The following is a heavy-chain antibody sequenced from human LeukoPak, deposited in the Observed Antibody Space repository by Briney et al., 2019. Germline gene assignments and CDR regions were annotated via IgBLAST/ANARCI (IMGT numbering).Heavy chain of an antibody. D-gene: IGHD5-18*01. Sequence: ASVKVSCKASGYTFTNYQMHWVRQAPGQGLEWMGMISPSGGSTSYVQKFQARVTMTRDTSTSTVYMELSSLRSEDTAVYYCARERETALHYFDYWGQGTLVTVSS. J-gene: IGHJ4*02. CDR3: ARERETALHYFDY. V-gene: IGHV1-46*01. CDR1: GYTFTNYQ. CDR2: ISPSGGST.